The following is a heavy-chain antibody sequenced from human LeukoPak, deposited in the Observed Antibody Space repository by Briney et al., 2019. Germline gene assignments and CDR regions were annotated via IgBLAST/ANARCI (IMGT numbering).Heavy chain of an antibody. CDR3: ARRVAATDAFDI. V-gene: IGHV4-39*01. CDR2: IYYSGST. CDR1: GGSINSTNYY. D-gene: IGHD2-15*01. Sequence: SQTLSLTCTVSGGSINSTNYYWGWIRQPPGKGLEWIGSIYYSGSTYYNPSLRSRVTISVDTSKNQFSLKLSSVTAADTAVYYCARRVAATDAFDIWGQGTMVTVSS. J-gene: IGHJ3*02.